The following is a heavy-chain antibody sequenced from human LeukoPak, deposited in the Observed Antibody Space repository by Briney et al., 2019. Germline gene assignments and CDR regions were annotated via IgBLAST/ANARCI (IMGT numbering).Heavy chain of an antibody. CDR3: ARQAALLWFGEFPGVWFDP. Sequence: SETLSLTCAVYGGSFSGYYWSWIRQPPGKGLEWIGEINHSGSTNYNPSLKSRVTISVDTSKNQFSLKLNSVTAADTAVYYCARQAALLWFGEFPGVWFDPWGQGTLVTVSS. CDR1: GGSFSGYY. V-gene: IGHV4-34*01. D-gene: IGHD3-10*01. J-gene: IGHJ5*02. CDR2: INHSGST.